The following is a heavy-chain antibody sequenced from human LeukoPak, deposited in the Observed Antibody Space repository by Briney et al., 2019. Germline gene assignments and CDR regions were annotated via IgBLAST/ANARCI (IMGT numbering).Heavy chain of an antibody. J-gene: IGHJ5*02. D-gene: IGHD3-10*01. CDR2: IRYDGSNK. CDR3: ARDALLWFGERRFDP. CDR1: GFTFSSHG. Sequence: GGSLRLSCAASGFTFSSHGMHWVRQAPGKGLEWVAFIRYDGSNKYYADSVKGRFTISRDNSKNTLYLQMNSLRAEDTAVYYCARDALLWFGERRFDPWGQGTLVTVSS. V-gene: IGHV3-30*02.